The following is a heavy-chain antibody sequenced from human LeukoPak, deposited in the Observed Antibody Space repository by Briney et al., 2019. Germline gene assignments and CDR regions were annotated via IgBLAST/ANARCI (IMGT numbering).Heavy chain of an antibody. CDR3: AGDRVTIFEPYPANSDY. Sequence: TGGSLRLSCAASGFTFSSYSMNWVRQAPGKGLEWVSSISSSSSYIYYADSVKGRFTISRDNAKNSLYLQMNSLRAEDTAVYYCAGDRVTIFEPYPANSDYWGQGTLVTVSS. CDR1: GFTFSSYS. CDR2: ISSSSSYI. D-gene: IGHD3-3*01. J-gene: IGHJ4*02. V-gene: IGHV3-21*01.